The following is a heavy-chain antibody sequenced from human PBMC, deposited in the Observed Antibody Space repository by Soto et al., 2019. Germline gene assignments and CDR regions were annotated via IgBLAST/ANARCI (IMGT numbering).Heavy chain of an antibody. V-gene: IGHV3-33*01. Sequence: QERLVQTGGGVVQPGKCLRLSCVASGFDFRSYGMHWLRQPPGKGPQWVAVIWDDGSHDYYEDSVKGRFTVTRDNTNNTPIIPINNLPGDDTAHYSCVRDRASLTGPTNIQWYDLWGQGALVTVSS. D-gene: IGHD5-12*01. CDR2: IWDDGSHD. CDR1: GFDFRSYG. CDR3: VRDRASLTGPTNIQWYDL. J-gene: IGHJ5*02.